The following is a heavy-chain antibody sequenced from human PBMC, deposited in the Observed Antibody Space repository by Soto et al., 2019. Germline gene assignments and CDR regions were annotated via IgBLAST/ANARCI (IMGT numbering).Heavy chain of an antibody. V-gene: IGHV1-69*13. CDR3: AGTVELPYYHGMDV. CDR1: GGTLRSHA. CDR2: IIPIFGSP. J-gene: IGHJ6*02. Sequence: ASVKVACKASGGTLRSHAINWVRQAAGHGLEWRGGIIPIFGSPSFAKEFQGRVTITADESSISAYLELSSLRSEDTAGYYCAGTVELPYYHGMDVCGQGTPVTVSS. D-gene: IGHD1-7*01.